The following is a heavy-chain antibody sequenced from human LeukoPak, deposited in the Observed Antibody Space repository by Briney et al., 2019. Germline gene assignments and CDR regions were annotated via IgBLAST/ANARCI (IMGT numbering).Heavy chain of an antibody. CDR3: ARRHFTVTFDY. J-gene: IGHJ4*02. V-gene: IGHV4-30-2*05. Sequence: SQTLSLTCAVSGGSISSGGYSWSWIRQPPGKGLEWIGYIYHSGSTYYNPSLKSRVTISVDTSKNQFSLKLSSVTAADTAVYYCARRHFTVTFDYWGQGTLVTVSS. CDR1: GGSISSGGYS. D-gene: IGHD4-17*01. CDR2: IYHSGST.